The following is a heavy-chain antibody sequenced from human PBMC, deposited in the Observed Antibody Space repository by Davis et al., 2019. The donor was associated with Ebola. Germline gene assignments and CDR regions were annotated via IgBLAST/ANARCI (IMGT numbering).Heavy chain of an antibody. V-gene: IGHV5-10-1*01. Sequence: GASLKISCTGSGYSFTSYWISWVRQMPGKGLEWMGRIDPSDSYTNYSPSLQGHVTISADKSISTAYLQWSSLKASDTAMYYCARPSFYYDGMDVWGQGTTVTVSS. CDR2: IDPSDSYT. CDR3: ARPSFYYDGMDV. J-gene: IGHJ6*02. CDR1: GYSFTSYW.